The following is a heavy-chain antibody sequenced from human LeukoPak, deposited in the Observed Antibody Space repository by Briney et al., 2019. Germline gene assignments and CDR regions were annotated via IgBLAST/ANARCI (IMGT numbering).Heavy chain of an antibody. CDR3: VRSGGY. V-gene: IGHV3-7*05. D-gene: IGHD1-26*01. Sequence: GGSLRLSCAASGFTFSSHWMNWVRQAPGKGLEWAANIKEDGGEKYYVDSVKGRFTISRDNAKNSLCLQMNSLRAEDTAIYYCVRSGGYWGQGTLVTVSS. J-gene: IGHJ4*02. CDR1: GFTFSSHW. CDR2: IKEDGGEK.